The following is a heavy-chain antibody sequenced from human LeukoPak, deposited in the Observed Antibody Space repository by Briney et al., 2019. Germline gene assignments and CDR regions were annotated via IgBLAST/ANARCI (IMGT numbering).Heavy chain of an antibody. V-gene: IGHV3-21*01. D-gene: IGHD6-19*01. CDR3: ATPRTSSGWYYFDY. Sequence: GGSLRLSCAASGFTFSSYSMNWVRQAPGKGLEWVSFISSSSNYIFYADSVRGRFTISRDNANNSLYLQMNTLRAEDTAVYYCATPRTSSGWYYFDYWGQGTLVTVSS. J-gene: IGHJ4*02. CDR1: GFTFSSYS. CDR2: ISSSSNYI.